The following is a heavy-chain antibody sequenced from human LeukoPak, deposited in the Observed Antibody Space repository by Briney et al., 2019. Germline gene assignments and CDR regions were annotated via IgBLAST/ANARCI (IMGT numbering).Heavy chain of an antibody. J-gene: IGHJ3*02. CDR3: ARQLGAYSYPFDI. V-gene: IGHV4-39*01. CDR2: IYYSGST. Sequence: SETLSLTCTVSGGSISSSSYYWGWIRQPPGKGLEWIGSIYYSGSTLYNPSLTSRVTISVDTSKNQFSLRLNSVTAADTAVYYCARQLGAYSYPFDIWGEGTKVTVSS. CDR1: GGSISSSSYY. D-gene: IGHD3-16*01.